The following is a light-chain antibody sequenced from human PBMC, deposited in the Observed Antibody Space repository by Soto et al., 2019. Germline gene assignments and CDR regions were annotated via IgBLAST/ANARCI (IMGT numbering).Light chain of an antibody. Sequence: EIVLTQSPGTLSLSPGERATLSCRPSQSVGSTYLDWYQQKPGQAPRLLIYAASSRATGIPDRFSGSASATDFTLTIARLEPDDFAVYYCRHYINSQWTFGQGTRWKSN. J-gene: IGKJ1*01. CDR2: AAS. V-gene: IGKV3-20*01. CDR3: RHYINSQWT. CDR1: QSVGSTY.